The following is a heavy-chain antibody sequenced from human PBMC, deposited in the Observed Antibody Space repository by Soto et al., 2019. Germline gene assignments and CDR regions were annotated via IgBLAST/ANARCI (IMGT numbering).Heavy chain of an antibody. D-gene: IGHD6-13*01. CDR2: VYRTGST. CDR3: ARARATIAAAAIFDC. CDR1: GGSISTSNW. J-gene: IGHJ4*02. V-gene: IGHV4-4*02. Sequence: QVQLQESGPGLVKPSGTLSLTCAVSGGSISTSNWWSWVRQPPGKGLEWIGEVYRTGSTNYNPSLESRLTISVDKSKNQFSLKLTSVTDADTAVYYCARARATIAAAAIFDCWGQGTLVTVSS.